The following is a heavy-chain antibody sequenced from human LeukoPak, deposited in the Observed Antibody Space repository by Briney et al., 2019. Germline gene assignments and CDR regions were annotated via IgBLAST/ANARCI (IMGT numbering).Heavy chain of an antibody. CDR3: ARTPWGVGATLVYYYYYMDV. CDR1: GGSISSYY. V-gene: IGHV4-4*07. J-gene: IGHJ6*03. Sequence: PSETLSLTCTVSGGSISSYYWSWIRQPAGKGLECVGRIYTSGSTNYNPSLKSRVTMSVDTSKNQFSLKLSSVTAADTAVYYCARTPWGVGATLVYYYYYMDVWGKGTTVTVSS. CDR2: IYTSGST. D-gene: IGHD1-26*01.